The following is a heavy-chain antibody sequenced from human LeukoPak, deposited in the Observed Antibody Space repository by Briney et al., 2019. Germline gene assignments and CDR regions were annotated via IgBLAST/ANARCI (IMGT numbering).Heavy chain of an antibody. CDR1: GGSISSGGYS. Sequence: SQTLSLTCAVSGGSISSGGYSWSWVRQPPGRGLEWLGYIYHRGSTYYNPSLKSRVTISVDRSKNQFSLKLSSVTAADTAVYYCARGPTVTTPYYYAMDVWGQGTTVTVSS. CDR2: IYHRGST. CDR3: ARGPTVTTPYYYAMDV. V-gene: IGHV4-30-2*01. J-gene: IGHJ6*02. D-gene: IGHD4-17*01.